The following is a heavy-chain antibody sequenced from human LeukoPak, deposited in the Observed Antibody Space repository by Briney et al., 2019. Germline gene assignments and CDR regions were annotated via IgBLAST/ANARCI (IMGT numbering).Heavy chain of an antibody. CDR1: GFTFSNYW. J-gene: IGHJ4*02. CDR3: ARGGSYSYGPFDY. D-gene: IGHD5-18*01. Sequence: GGSLRLSCAASGFTFSNYWMHWVRQAPGKGLVWVSRINSDGSTTTYVDSVKGRFTISRDNAKNTLYLQMNSLSAEDTAVYYCARGGSYSYGPFDYWGQGTLSTVSS. V-gene: IGHV3-74*01. CDR2: INSDGSTT.